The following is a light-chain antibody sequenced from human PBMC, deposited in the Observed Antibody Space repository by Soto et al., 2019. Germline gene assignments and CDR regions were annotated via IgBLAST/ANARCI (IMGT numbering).Light chain of an antibody. CDR3: SSYAGSNNPYV. Sequence: QSVLTQPPSASGSPGQSVTISCTGTSGDIVGYDYVSWYQQHPGKAPKLMIYGVTKRPLGVPDRFSGSKSGNTASLTVSGLQAEDEADYYCSSYAGSNNPYVFXTGTKGTVL. V-gene: IGLV2-8*01. CDR2: GVT. CDR1: SGDIVGYDY. J-gene: IGLJ1*01.